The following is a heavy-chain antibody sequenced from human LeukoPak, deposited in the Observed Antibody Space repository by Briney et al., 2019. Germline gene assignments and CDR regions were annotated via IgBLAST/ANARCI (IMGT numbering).Heavy chain of an antibody. D-gene: IGHD6-25*01. Sequence: GRSLRLSCVASGFTFDDYTMHWVRHAPGKGLEWVSGISYNRDGIGYADSVKGRFTVSRDNAKNSLYLQMNSLRSEDTALYYCAKGAAAGIRGYFDYWGQGILVTVSS. CDR2: ISYNRDGI. CDR1: GFTFDDYT. CDR3: AKGAAAGIRGYFDY. J-gene: IGHJ4*02. V-gene: IGHV3-9*01.